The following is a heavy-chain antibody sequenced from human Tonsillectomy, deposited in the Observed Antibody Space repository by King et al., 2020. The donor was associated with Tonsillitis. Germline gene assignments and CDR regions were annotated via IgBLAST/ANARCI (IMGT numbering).Heavy chain of an antibody. CDR1: GGSITSGTYY. CDR2: MYYSGRT. V-gene: IGHV4-39*01. CDR3: ARLNVVMHYYHYMVA. D-gene: IGHD3-22*01. Sequence: LQLQESGPGLVKPSETLSLTCTVSGGSITSGTYYWGWIRQPPWKGLEWIGSMYYSGRTYYNPSLKSRVTISVDTSKNQFSLNRTSVTAADTAVYYCARLNVVMHYYHYMVAWGEGTTVTVS. J-gene: IGHJ6*03.